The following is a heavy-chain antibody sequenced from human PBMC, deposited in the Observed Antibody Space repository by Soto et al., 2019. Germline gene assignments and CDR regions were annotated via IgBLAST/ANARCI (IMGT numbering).Heavy chain of an antibody. CDR2: IDPSDSYT. J-gene: IGHJ6*02. CDR3: ARSGRYYYYYGMDV. Sequence: PGESLKISCNGSGYSFTSYWISWIRQMPGKGLEWMGRIDPSDSYTNYRPSFQGHVTISADKSISTAYLQWSSLKASDTAMYYCARSGRYYYYYGMDVWGQGTTVTVSS. V-gene: IGHV5-10-1*01. D-gene: IGHD1-26*01. CDR1: GYSFTSYW.